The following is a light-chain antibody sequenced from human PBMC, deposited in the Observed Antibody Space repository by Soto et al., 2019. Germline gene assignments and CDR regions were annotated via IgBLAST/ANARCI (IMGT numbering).Light chain of an antibody. CDR3: SSYTSSSTPYV. Sequence: QSVLTQPASVSGSPGKSITISCTGTSSDVGGYNYVSWYQQHPVKAPKLMIYDVTNRPSGVSDRFSGSKSGNTASLTISELQAEDEADYYCSSYTSSSTPYVFGTGTKVTVL. V-gene: IGLV2-14*01. J-gene: IGLJ1*01. CDR1: SSDVGGYNY. CDR2: DVT.